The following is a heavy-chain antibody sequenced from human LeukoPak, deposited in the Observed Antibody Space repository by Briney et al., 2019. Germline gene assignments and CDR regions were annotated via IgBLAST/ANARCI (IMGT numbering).Heavy chain of an antibody. CDR2: ISLSGRT. J-gene: IGHJ4*02. CDR3: SRESGAFSPFGY. D-gene: IGHD1-26*01. V-gene: IGHV4-4*03. CDR1: GGSISRTNW. Sequence: PPETLSLTCNVSGGSISRTNWWSWVRQSPGQGLEWIGEISLSGRTNYNPSLQSRVTMSLDESKNRLSLDLASVTAADTAVYYCSRESGAFSPFGYWGQGTLVTVHS.